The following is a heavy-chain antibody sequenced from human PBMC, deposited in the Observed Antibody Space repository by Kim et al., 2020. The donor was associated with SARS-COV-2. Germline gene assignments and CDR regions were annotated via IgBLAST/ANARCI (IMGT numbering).Heavy chain of an antibody. Sequence: GGSLRLSCTASGFTFSRFWMTWVRQAPGKGLEWVANIKQDGSEKYYVDSVEGRFTISRDNGYTALYLQMNGLRADDTAVYYCARGRVIHLPEGYYLESWGQGTLVTVSS. CDR1: GFTFSRFW. CDR3: ARGRVIHLPEGYYLES. D-gene: IGHD5-18*01. CDR2: IKQDGSEK. V-gene: IGHV3-7*05. J-gene: IGHJ4*02.